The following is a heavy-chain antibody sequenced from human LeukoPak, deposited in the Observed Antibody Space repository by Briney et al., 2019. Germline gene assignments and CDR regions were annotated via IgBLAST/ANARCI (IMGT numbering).Heavy chain of an antibody. CDR1: GFTFSSYA. CDR3: AKESSSPTVGGSAPREIYYYYGMDV. CDR2: ISGSGGST. V-gene: IGHV3-23*01. D-gene: IGHD3-10*01. Sequence: GGSLRLSCAASGFTFSSYAMSWVRQAPGKGLEWVSAISGSGGSTYYADSVKGRFTISRDNSKNTLYLQMNSLRAEDTAVYYCAKESSSPTVGGSAPREIYYYYGMDVWGQGTTVTVSS. J-gene: IGHJ6*02.